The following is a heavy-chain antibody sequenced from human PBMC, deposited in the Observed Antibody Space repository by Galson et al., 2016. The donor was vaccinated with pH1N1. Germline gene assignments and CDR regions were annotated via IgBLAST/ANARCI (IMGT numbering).Heavy chain of an antibody. J-gene: IGHJ5*02. CDR2: IYHDATRT. V-gene: IGHV3-74*01. CDR1: GFSFSDYL. CDR3: VRETRDNYNFGNFDP. Sequence: SLRLSCAASGFSFSDYLIHWVRQAPGKGLEWVSRIYHDATRTNYADSVRGRFTISRDNAKDSLYLQMDSLRAEDTAMYYCVRETRDNYNFGNFDPWGQGVLVTVSP. D-gene: IGHD5-24*01.